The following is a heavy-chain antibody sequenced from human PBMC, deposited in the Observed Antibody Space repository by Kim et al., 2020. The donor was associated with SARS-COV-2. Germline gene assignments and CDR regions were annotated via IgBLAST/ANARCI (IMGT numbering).Heavy chain of an antibody. CDR2: ISGSGGST. J-gene: IGHJ6*02. CDR1: GFTFSSYA. Sequence: GGSLRLSCAASGFTFSSYAMSWVRQAPGKGLEWVSAISGSGGSTYYADSVKGRFTISRDNSKNTLYLQMNSLRAEDTAVYYCAKASRPGGNSVTPYYYGMDVWGQGTTVTVSS. D-gene: IGHD2-21*02. CDR3: AKASRPGGNSVTPYYYGMDV. V-gene: IGHV3-23*01.